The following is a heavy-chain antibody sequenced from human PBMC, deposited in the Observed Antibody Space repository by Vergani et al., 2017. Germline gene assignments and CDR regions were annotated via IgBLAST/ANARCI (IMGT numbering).Heavy chain of an antibody. Sequence: EVQLVESGGGLVQPGGSLRLSCAASGFTFSSYAMHWVRQAPGKGLEYVSAISSNGGSTYYADSVKGRFTISRDNSKNTLYLQMSSLRAEDTAVYYCVKDLAAAGTHRFDYWGQGTLVTVSS. CDR2: ISSNGGST. V-gene: IGHV3-64D*06. CDR3: VKDLAAAGTHRFDY. CDR1: GFTFSSYA. D-gene: IGHD6-13*01. J-gene: IGHJ4*02.